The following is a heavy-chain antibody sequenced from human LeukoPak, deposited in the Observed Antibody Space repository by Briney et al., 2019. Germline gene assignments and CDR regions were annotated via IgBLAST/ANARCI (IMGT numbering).Heavy chain of an antibody. CDR3: ARLTAVAGTNWYFDL. CDR2: ISGSGGST. D-gene: IGHD6-19*01. J-gene: IGHJ2*01. CDR1: GFTFANYV. V-gene: IGHV3-23*01. Sequence: GGSLRLSCAASGFTFANYVTHWVRQAPGKGLEWVSAISGSGGSTYYADSVKGRFTISRDNSKNTLYLQMNSLRAEDTAVYYCARLTAVAGTNWYFDLWGRGTLVTVSS.